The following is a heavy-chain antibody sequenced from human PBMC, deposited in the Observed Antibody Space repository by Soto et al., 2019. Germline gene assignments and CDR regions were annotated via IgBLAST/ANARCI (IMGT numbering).Heavy chain of an antibody. J-gene: IGHJ6*02. Sequence: PGESLKISCQGSGYSFTSYWIGWVRPMPGKGLEWMGIIYPGDSDTRYSPSFQGQVTISADKSISTAYLQWSSLKASDTAMYYCARLKNYDFWSGYTDYYYSMDVWGQGTTVTVSS. CDR3: ARLKNYDFWSGYTDYYYSMDV. CDR1: GYSFTSYW. D-gene: IGHD3-3*01. V-gene: IGHV5-51*01. CDR2: IYPGDSDT.